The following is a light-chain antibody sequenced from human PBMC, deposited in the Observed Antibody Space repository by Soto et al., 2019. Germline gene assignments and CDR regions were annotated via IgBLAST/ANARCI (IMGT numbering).Light chain of an antibody. CDR3: QQHNQWPIT. J-gene: IGKJ5*01. V-gene: IGKV3D-15*01. CDR1: QSAGNF. CDR2: YIS. Sequence: EIVMTQSPATLSVSPGETASLSCRASQSAGNFLAWYQQKPGQAPRLLIYYISTRATGIPARFSGSGSGTEFTLTINSLQSEYSAVYYCQQHNQWPITFGQGTRLEI.